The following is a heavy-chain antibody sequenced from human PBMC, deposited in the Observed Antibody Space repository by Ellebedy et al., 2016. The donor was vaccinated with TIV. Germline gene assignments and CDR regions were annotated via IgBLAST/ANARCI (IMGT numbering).Heavy chain of an antibody. CDR3: AALPYISRSSAY. CDR1: GYTFTAYH. V-gene: IGHV1-2*02. CDR2: IYPNNGDT. Sequence: ASVKVSCKTSGYTFTAYHIHWVRQAPGQGLEWMGWIYPNNGDTTFAQKFQGRVTMASDTSTRTVYMELSGLRYDDTAVYFCAALPYISRSSAYWGQGTLVSVSS. J-gene: IGHJ4*02. D-gene: IGHD2-2*01.